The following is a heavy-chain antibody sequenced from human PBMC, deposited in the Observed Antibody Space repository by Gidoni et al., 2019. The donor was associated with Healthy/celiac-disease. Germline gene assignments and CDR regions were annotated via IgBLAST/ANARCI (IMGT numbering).Heavy chain of an antibody. D-gene: IGHD3-22*01. CDR1: GGSFSGYY. CDR3: ASESYYYDSSGYYLFDY. CDR2: INHSGST. Sequence: QVQLQQWGAGLLQPSETLSLTCAVYGGSFSGYYWSWIRQPPGKGLEWIGEINHSGSTNYNPSLKSRVTISVDTSKNQFSLKLSSVTAADTAVYYCASESYYYDSSGYYLFDYWGQGTLVTVSS. J-gene: IGHJ4*02. V-gene: IGHV4-34*01.